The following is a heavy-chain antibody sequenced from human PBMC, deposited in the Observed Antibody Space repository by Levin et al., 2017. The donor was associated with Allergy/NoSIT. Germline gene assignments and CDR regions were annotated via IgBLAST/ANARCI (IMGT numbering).Heavy chain of an antibody. Sequence: HPGGSLRLSCAASGFTFSSYGMHWVRQAPGKGLEWVAVIWYDGSNKYYADSVKGRFTISRDNSKNTLYLQMNSLRAEDTAVYYCARDGTVDTAMVNQGLNYWGQGTLVTVSS. V-gene: IGHV3-33*01. D-gene: IGHD5-18*01. CDR2: IWYDGSNK. CDR3: ARDGTVDTAMVNQGLNY. J-gene: IGHJ4*02. CDR1: GFTFSSYG.